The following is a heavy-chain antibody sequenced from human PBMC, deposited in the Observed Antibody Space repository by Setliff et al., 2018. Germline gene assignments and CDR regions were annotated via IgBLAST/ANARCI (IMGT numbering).Heavy chain of an antibody. CDR2: MNPNSGNT. CDR1: GYTFTSYD. D-gene: IGHD6-19*01. CDR3: AKDSSGWPHSLISYFQH. J-gene: IGHJ1*01. V-gene: IGHV1-8*02. Sequence: ASVKVSCKASGYTFTSYDINWVRQATGQGLEWMGWMNPNSGNTGYAQKFQGRVTMTRNTSISTAYMDLSSLRFEDTAVYYCAKDSSGWPHSLISYFQHWGQGTLVTVSS.